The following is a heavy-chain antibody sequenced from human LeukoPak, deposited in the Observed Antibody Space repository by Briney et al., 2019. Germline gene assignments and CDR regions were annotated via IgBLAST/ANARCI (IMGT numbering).Heavy chain of an antibody. J-gene: IGHJ5*02. CDR2: ISYDGSNK. Sequence: GGSLRLSCAASGFTFSSYGMHWVRQAPGKGLEWVAVISYDGSNKYYADSVKVRFTISRDNSKNTLYLQMNSLRAEDTAVYYCAKDNRNDFEQNWFDPWGQGTLVTVSS. D-gene: IGHD3-3*01. V-gene: IGHV3-30*18. CDR1: GFTFSSYG. CDR3: AKDNRNDFEQNWFDP.